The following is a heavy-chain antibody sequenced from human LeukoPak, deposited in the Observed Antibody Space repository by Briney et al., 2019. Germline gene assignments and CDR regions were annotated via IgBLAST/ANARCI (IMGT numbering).Heavy chain of an antibody. CDR3: ARERWDRGYYYYYMDV. Sequence: SETLSLTCSVSGYSISSGYYWGWIRQPPGKGLEWIGSIYHSGSTHHNPSLKSRVTISVDTSKNQFSLKLSSVTAADTAVYYCARERWDRGYYYYYMDVWGKGTTVTISS. V-gene: IGHV4-38-2*02. J-gene: IGHJ6*03. CDR1: GYSISSGYY. CDR2: IYHSGST. D-gene: IGHD1-26*01.